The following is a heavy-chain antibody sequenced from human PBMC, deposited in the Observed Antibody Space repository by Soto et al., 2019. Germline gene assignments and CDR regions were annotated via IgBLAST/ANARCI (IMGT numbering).Heavy chain of an antibody. J-gene: IGHJ4*02. CDR3: ARDLGDGFFDY. Sequence: QLQLQESGSGLVKPSQTLSLTCAVSGGSISSGDYSWTWIRQPPGKGLELIGRIYHSGSTYYNPSLNTRVSISIDKSKNHFSLKLSSVTAADTAVYYCARDLGDGFFDYWGQGTLVTVSS. V-gene: IGHV4-30-2*01. D-gene: IGHD3-10*01. CDR1: GGSISSGDYS. CDR2: IYHSGST.